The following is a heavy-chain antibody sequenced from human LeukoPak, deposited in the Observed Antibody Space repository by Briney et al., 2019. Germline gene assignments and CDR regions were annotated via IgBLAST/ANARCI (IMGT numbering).Heavy chain of an antibody. Sequence: PSQTLSLTCTVSGGSISSRNYYWSSIRQPAGKGLEWIGRINTSGSTIYNPSLKSRVTISIDMSKNQFSLKLSSVTPADTAVYSCAMWGGSPGGWYFGLCGGRNLVTVSS. D-gene: IGHD3-16*01. CDR1: GGSISSRNYY. V-gene: IGHV4-61*02. CDR2: INTSGST. J-gene: IGHJ2*01. CDR3: AMWGGSPGGWYFGL.